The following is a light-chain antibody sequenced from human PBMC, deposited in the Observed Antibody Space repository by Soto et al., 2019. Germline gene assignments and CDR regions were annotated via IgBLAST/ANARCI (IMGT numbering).Light chain of an antibody. J-gene: IGLJ2*01. Sequence: QSVLTQPPSASGAPGQRVTISCSGSSSNIGSNYVYWYQQFPGTAPKRLIYSNSQRPSGVPDRFSGSKSGTSASLAISGLRSDDEADYYCAAWDDSLSGVVFGGGTKVTVL. CDR3: AAWDDSLSGVV. V-gene: IGLV1-47*02. CDR2: SNS. CDR1: SSNIGSNY.